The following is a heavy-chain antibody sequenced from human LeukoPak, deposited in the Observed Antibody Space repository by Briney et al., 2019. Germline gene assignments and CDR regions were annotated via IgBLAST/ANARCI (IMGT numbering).Heavy chain of an antibody. CDR2: IASDGSNE. Sequence: PGRSLRLSCAASGFTFSSYAMHWVRQAPGKGLEWVAVIASDGSNEYYADSVKGRFTISRDNSKNTVYLQMNSLRAEDTAVYYCAREDMYASGIGDYWGQGTLVTVSS. D-gene: IGHD2-8*01. CDR3: AREDMYASGIGDY. J-gene: IGHJ4*02. V-gene: IGHV3-30-3*01. CDR1: GFTFSSYA.